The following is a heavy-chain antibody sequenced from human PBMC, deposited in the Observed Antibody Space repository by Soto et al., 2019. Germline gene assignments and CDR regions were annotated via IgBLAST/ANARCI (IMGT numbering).Heavy chain of an antibody. D-gene: IGHD3-10*01. Sequence: SQTLSLTCAISVDSVSSNSAAWNWVRQSPSRGLEWLGRTYYRSKWYNDYAVSVKSRITINPDTSKNQFSLQLNSVTPEDTAVYYCAKQKGYYYGSGSPYWYMDVWGKGTTVTVSS. CDR2: TYYRSKWYN. CDR3: AKQKGYYYGSGSPYWYMDV. CDR1: VDSVSSNSAA. J-gene: IGHJ6*03. V-gene: IGHV6-1*01.